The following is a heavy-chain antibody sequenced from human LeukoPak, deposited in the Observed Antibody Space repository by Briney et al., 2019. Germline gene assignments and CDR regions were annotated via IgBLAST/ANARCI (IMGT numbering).Heavy chain of an antibody. D-gene: IGHD6-13*01. J-gene: IGHJ4*02. CDR3: ARGPGRIAAAGRRVV. CDR2: IYTSGST. Sequence: PSETLSLTCTVSGGSISSYYWSWIRQPAGKGLEWIGRIYTSGSTNYNPSLKSRVTISVDTSKNQFSLKLSSVTAADTAVYYCARGPGRIAAAGRRVVWGQGTLVTVSS. V-gene: IGHV4-4*07. CDR1: GGSISSYY.